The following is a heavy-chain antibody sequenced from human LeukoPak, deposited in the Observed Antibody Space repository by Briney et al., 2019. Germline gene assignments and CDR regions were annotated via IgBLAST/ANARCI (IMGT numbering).Heavy chain of an antibody. Sequence: PGGSLRLSCAASGFTFSSYAMSWVRQAPGKGLEWVSAISGSGGSIYYADSVKGRFTLSRDNSKNTLYLQMNSLRAEDTAVYYCATGYSSGWFWGPDYWGQGTLVTVSS. D-gene: IGHD6-19*01. CDR3: ATGYSSGWFWGPDY. V-gene: IGHV3-23*01. CDR2: ISGSGGSI. CDR1: GFTFSSYA. J-gene: IGHJ4*02.